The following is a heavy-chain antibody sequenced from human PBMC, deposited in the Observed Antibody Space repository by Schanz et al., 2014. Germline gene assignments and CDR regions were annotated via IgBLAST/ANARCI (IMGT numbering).Heavy chain of an antibody. CDR3: ATWRGDDSGGHGQFDY. Sequence: QVQLQESGPGLVKPSETLSLTCTVSGGSISTYYWSWIRQPAGKGLEWIGYIYYSGSTKYNPSLKSRVTISVDTSKNQFSLKLSSVTAADTAVYYCATWRGDDSGGHGQFDYWGQGALVTVSS. D-gene: IGHD3-22*01. J-gene: IGHJ4*02. CDR2: IYYSGST. V-gene: IGHV4-59*01. CDR1: GGSISTYY.